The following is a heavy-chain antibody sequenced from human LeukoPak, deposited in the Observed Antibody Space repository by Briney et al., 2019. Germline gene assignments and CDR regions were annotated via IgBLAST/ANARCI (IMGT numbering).Heavy chain of an antibody. CDR3: ARGYIQPEI. Sequence: GGSLRLSCAASGFIFSNEAMTWVRQAPGKGLEWVSSLSVSGDNTYYADSVKGRFTISGDNSKNTLFLQMSSLRAEDTAVYYCARGYIQPEIWGQGTVVIVSS. V-gene: IGHV3-23*01. D-gene: IGHD5-24*01. CDR2: LSVSGDNT. J-gene: IGHJ3*02. CDR1: GFIFSNEA.